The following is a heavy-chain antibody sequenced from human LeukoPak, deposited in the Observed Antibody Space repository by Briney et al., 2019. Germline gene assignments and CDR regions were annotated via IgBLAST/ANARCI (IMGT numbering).Heavy chain of an antibody. Sequence: ASVKVSCKASGYTFTGYYMHWVRQAPGQGLEWMGWINPNSGGTNYAQKFQGRVTMTRDTSIGTGYMELSRLRSDDTAVYYCATLPNYSYGHPYYFDSWGQGTLVTVSS. J-gene: IGHJ4*02. CDR3: ATLPNYSYGHPYYFDS. CDR2: INPNSGGT. V-gene: IGHV1-2*02. D-gene: IGHD5-18*01. CDR1: GYTFTGYY.